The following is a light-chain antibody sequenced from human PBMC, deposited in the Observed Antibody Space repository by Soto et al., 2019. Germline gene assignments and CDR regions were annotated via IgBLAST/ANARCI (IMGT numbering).Light chain of an antibody. CDR3: QQRSSWPLT. J-gene: IGKJ4*01. Sequence: EFVLTQSPATLSLSPGERATLSCRASQSLSSYLAWYQQKPGQAPRLLIYDASNRATGIPARFSGSGSGTDFTLTISSLEPEDFAVYYCQQRSSWPLTFGGGTKVEI. CDR2: DAS. CDR1: QSLSSY. V-gene: IGKV3-11*01.